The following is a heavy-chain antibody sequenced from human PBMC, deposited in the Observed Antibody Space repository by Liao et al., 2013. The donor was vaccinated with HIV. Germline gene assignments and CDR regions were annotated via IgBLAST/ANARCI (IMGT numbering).Heavy chain of an antibody. Sequence: QLQLQESGPGLVKPSETLSLTCTVSGGSISSSTYYWGWIRQPPGKGLEWIGSIYYSGSTYYNPSLRSRVTISVDTSKNQFSLKLSPVTAADTAVYYCARASPNDAFDIWGQGTMVTVSS. J-gene: IGHJ3*02. V-gene: IGHV4-39*07. CDR3: ARASPNDAFDI. CDR1: GGSISSSTYY. CDR2: IYYSGST.